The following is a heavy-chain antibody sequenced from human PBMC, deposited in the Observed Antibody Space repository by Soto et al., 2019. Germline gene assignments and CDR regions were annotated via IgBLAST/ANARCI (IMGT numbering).Heavy chain of an antibody. V-gene: IGHV3-9*01. Sequence: VQLVESGGGLVQPGGSLRLSCAVSGFTLDDYTMHWVRQAPGKGLEWVSGVGWNGGDIVYADSVKGRFTVSRDNTRNSLYLEVKSLTTEETAIYFCAKERAVVVPVSTSYFHYYGLDVWGQGTTVTVS. D-gene: IGHD2-2*01. CDR3: AKERAVVVPVSTSYFHYYGLDV. CDR1: GFTLDDYT. CDR2: VGWNGGDI. J-gene: IGHJ6*02.